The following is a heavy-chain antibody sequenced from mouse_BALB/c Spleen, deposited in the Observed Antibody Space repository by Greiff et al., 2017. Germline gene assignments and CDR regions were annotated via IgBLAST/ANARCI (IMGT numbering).Heavy chain of an antibody. V-gene: IGHV2-2*02. CDR1: GFSLTSYG. CDR2: IWSGGST. Sequence: VQLQESGPGLVQPSQSLSITCTVSGFSLTSYGVHWVRQSSGKGLEWLGVIWSGGSTDYNAAFISRLSISKDNSKSQVFFKMNSLQANDTAIYYCARNFGIPLLRSWYFDVWGAGTTVTVAS. CDR3: ARNFGIPLLRSWYFDV. D-gene: IGHD1-1*01. J-gene: IGHJ1*01.